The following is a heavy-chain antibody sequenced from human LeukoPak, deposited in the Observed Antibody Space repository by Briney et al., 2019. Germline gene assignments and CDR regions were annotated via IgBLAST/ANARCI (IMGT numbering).Heavy chain of an antibody. CDR3: ARYYDSSGPFDY. Sequence: QTGGSLRLSCAASGFTLSNAWMNWVRQAPGKGLEWVSYISSSGSTIYYADSVKGRFTISRDNAKNSLYLQMNSLRAEDTAVYYCARYYDSSGPFDYWGQGTLVTVSS. D-gene: IGHD3-22*01. J-gene: IGHJ4*02. V-gene: IGHV3-48*04. CDR1: GFTLSNAW. CDR2: ISSSGSTI.